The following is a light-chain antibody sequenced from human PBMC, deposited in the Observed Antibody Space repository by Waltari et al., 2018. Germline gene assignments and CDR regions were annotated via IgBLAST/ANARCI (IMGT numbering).Light chain of an antibody. CDR3: AAWDDNLTGSYV. CDR1: SSNIGKNA. Sequence: QSVLTQPPSVSEAPGQRVTIACSGSSSNIGKNAVSWYRQFPGKSPEVLLFYDVFRPSGGSARFSGSKSGTSASLAIRGLQSEDEADYFCAAWDDNLTGSYVFGTGTKVTVL. V-gene: IGLV1-36*01. CDR2: YDV. J-gene: IGLJ1*01.